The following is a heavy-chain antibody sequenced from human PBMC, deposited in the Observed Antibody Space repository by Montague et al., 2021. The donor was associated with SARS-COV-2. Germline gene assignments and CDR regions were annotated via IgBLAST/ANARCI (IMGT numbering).Heavy chain of an antibody. CDR1: GDFVSSDGYY. Sequence: TLSLTCTISGDFVSSDGYYWSWIRQHPGKGLEWIGDIYYSGSTHYNPSLKSRVTISVDTSKNQFSLKLSSVTAADTAVYYCAREAMGSVNYYQAIKYGLDVWGQGTTVTVSS. D-gene: IGHD3-10*01. CDR3: AREAMGSVNYYQAIKYGLDV. CDR2: IYYSGST. J-gene: IGHJ6*02. V-gene: IGHV4-31*03.